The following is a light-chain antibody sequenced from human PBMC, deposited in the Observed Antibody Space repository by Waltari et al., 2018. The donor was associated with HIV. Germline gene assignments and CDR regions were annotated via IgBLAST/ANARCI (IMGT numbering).Light chain of an antibody. CDR1: EGITYS. CDR3: QQSYTSPT. V-gene: IGKV1-NL1*01. CDR2: GAS. Sequence: DLQMTQSPSSLSASVGDRVTIACRASEGITYSLAWYQQKPGRAPKLLLYGASTLVSGVPSRFTGSGSGTDFTLTITSLQPEDFGTYFCQQSYTSPTFGPGTTVDLK. J-gene: IGKJ3*01.